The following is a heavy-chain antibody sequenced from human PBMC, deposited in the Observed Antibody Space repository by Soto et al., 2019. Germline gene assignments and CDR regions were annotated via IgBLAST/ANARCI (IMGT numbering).Heavy chain of an antibody. CDR3: ARESGGATATLDYYYFYMDV. Sequence: VQLVQSGAEVKKPGASVKVSCKTSGDSFNDYYIHWVRQAPGQGLEWMGWINPNGGVTKYAQKFQGWVTVTRDTSIRTVFMELSSLRSDVTAVYYCARESGGATATLDYYYFYMDVWGKGTTVTVSS. V-gene: IGHV1-2*04. CDR1: GDSFNDYY. CDR2: INPNGGVT. D-gene: IGHD5-12*01. J-gene: IGHJ6*03.